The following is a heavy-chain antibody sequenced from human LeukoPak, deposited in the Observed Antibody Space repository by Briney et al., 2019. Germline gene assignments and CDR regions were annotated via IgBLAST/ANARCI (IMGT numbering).Heavy chain of an antibody. D-gene: IGHD3-22*01. CDR3: AKVPLTYYYDSSGPASIYFQH. CDR2: IKQDGSEK. J-gene: IGHJ1*01. Sequence: GGSLRLSCAASGFTFSSYWMSWVRQAPGKGLEWVANIKQDGSEKYYVDSVKGRFTISRDNAKNSLYLQMNSLRAEDTAVYYCAKVPLTYYYDSSGPASIYFQHWGQGTLVTVSS. V-gene: IGHV3-7*01. CDR1: GFTFSSYW.